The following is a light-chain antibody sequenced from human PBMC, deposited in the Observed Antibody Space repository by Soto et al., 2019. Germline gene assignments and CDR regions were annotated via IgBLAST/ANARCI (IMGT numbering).Light chain of an antibody. CDR1: QSVSSN. Sequence: EMVMTQSPATLSVSPGERATLSCRASQSVSSNLAWYQQKPGQAPRLLIYGASTRATGVPARFSGSGSGTELTLTISSLQSEDFAVYHCQHYNSWPRTFGQGTKVKSK. CDR2: GAS. V-gene: IGKV3-15*01. J-gene: IGKJ1*01. CDR3: QHYNSWPRT.